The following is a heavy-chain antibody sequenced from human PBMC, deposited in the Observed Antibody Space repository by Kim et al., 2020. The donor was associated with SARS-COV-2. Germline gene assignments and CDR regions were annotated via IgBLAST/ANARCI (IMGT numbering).Heavy chain of an antibody. J-gene: IGHJ3*02. CDR3: ASAFTHDAFDM. Sequence: GGSLRLSCTASGFTFSGYTIHWVRQAPGKGLEWVSSIRSSTNYINYADSVRGRFSITIANARTSQYLQMKSIRVKTTAVYHCASAFTHDAFDMFGQGT. V-gene: IGHV3-21*01. CDR1: GFTFSGYT. CDR2: IRSSTNYI.